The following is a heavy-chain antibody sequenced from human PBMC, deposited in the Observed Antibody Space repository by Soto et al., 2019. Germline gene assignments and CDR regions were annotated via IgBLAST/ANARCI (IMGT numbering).Heavy chain of an antibody. CDR2: TSVYNGNT. Sequence: GASVKVSCKASGYTFTSYGISWVRQAPGQGLEWMGWTSVYNGNTNYAQKLQGRVTMTTDTSTNTAYMDLRSLRSDDTAVYYCASRGSSSSSPLSNAFDIWGQGTMVTVSS. V-gene: IGHV1-18*01. D-gene: IGHD6-6*01. CDR1: GYTFTSYG. J-gene: IGHJ3*02. CDR3: ASRGSSSSSPLSNAFDI.